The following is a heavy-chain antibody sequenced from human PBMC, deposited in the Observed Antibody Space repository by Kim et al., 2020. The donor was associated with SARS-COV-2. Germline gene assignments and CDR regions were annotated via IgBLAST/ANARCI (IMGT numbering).Heavy chain of an antibody. CDR3: ARDRDTAMPRHFDY. J-gene: IGHJ4*02. CDR2: ISSSGSTI. CDR1: GFTFSSYE. V-gene: IGHV3-48*03. D-gene: IGHD5-18*01. Sequence: GGSLRLSCAASGFTFSSYEMNWVRQAPGKGLEWVSYISSSGSTIYYADSVKGRFTISRDNAKNSLYLQMNSLRAEDTAVYYCARDRDTAMPRHFDYCGQGTLVTVSS.